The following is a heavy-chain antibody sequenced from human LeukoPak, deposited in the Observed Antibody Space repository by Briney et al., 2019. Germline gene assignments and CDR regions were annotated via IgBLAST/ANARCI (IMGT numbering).Heavy chain of an antibody. V-gene: IGHV3-74*03. CDR2: ISPDGSTT. CDR1: GLRFSAFW. J-gene: IGHJ4*01. Sequence: GESLRLSCAASGLRFSAFWMHWVRQIPGKGLVWVSRISPDGSTTTYADSVTGRFTISRDNVKNTMYLQMNSLRAEDTAVYYCISDSEGRSGGDDWGQGTQVTVSS. CDR3: ISDSEGRSGGDD. D-gene: IGHD1-26*01.